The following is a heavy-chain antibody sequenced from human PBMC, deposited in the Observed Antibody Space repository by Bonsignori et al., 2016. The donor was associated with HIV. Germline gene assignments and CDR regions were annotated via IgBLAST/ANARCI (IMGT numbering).Heavy chain of an antibody. V-gene: IGHV1-2*02. CDR3: ARVGGGWNGWGDAFDI. Sequence: WVRQAPGQGLEWMGWINPNSGGTNYAQKFQGRVTMTRDTSISTAYMELSRLRSDDTAVYYCARVGGGWNGWGDAFDISGQGQWSPSPQ. D-gene: IGHD1-1*01. CDR2: INPNSGGT. J-gene: IGHJ3*02.